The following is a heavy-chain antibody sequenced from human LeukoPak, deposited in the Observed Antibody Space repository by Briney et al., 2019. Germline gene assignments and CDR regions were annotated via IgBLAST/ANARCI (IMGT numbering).Heavy chain of an antibody. CDR3: ARSRDDYGDYAEAFDI. V-gene: IGHV4-39*01. CDR2: IYYSGST. J-gene: IGHJ3*02. D-gene: IGHD4-17*01. Sequence: SETLSLTCTVSGGSISSSSYYWGWIRQPPGKGLEWIGSIYYSGSTYYNPSLKSRVTIPVDTSKNQVSLKLSSVTAANTAVYYCARSRDDYGDYAEAFDIWGQGTMVTVSS. CDR1: GGSISSSSYY.